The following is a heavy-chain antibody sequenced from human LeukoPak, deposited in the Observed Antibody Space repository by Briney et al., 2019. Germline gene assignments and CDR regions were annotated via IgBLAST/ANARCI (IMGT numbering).Heavy chain of an antibody. V-gene: IGHV3-7*01. Sequence: GGSLRLSCAASGFSFSVYWMSWVRQTPGKGLQWVANIKQDGSDKNYVDSVRGRFTIPRDNAKNSLFLQMNGLRAEDTAIYYCARDEGVPTNWRFDYWGQGTLVTVSS. CDR2: IKQDGSDK. CDR1: GFSFSVYW. D-gene: IGHD3-10*01. J-gene: IGHJ4*02. CDR3: ARDEGVPTNWRFDY.